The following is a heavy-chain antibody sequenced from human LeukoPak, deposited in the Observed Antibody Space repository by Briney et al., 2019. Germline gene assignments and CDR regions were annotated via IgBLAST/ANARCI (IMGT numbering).Heavy chain of an antibody. CDR2: IYHSGST. Sequence: SETLSLTCTVSGYSISSGYYWGWIRQPPGKGLEWIGSIYHSGSTYYNPSLKSRVTISVDTSKNQFSLKLSSVTAADTAVYYCASVGGANEGANAFDTWGQGTMVTVSS. J-gene: IGHJ3*02. CDR1: GYSISSGYY. V-gene: IGHV4-38-2*02. CDR3: ASVGGANEGANAFDT. D-gene: IGHD1-26*01.